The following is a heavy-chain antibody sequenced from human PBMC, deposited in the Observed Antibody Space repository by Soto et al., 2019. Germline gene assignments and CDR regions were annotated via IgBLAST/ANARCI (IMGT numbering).Heavy chain of an antibody. Sequence: QVQLVQSGAEVKKPGSSVKVSCKASGGTFSSYAISWVRQAPGQGLEWMGGIIPIFSTANYAQKFQGRVTITADEATSTPYMELSNLRSEDTQMYYCERLGTPNYSSSWGTGFDPWGQGTLVTVPS. CDR2: IIPIFSTA. CDR3: ERLGTPNYSSSWGTGFDP. CDR1: GGTFSSYA. J-gene: IGHJ5*02. D-gene: IGHD6-13*01. V-gene: IGHV1-69*01.